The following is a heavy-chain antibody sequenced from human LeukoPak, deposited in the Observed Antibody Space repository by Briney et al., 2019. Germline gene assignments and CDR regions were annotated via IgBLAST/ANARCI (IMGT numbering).Heavy chain of an antibody. CDR1: GGTFSSYA. V-gene: IGHV1-69*05. D-gene: IGHD3-22*01. J-gene: IGHJ4*02. Sequence: ASVKVSCKASGGTFSSYAISWVRQAPGQGLEWMGGIIPIFGTANYAQKFQGRVTITTDESTSTAYMELSSLGSEDTAVYYCARMGIELDYYDSSGPFDYWGQGTLVTVSS. CDR3: ARMGIELDYYDSSGPFDY. CDR2: IIPIFGTA.